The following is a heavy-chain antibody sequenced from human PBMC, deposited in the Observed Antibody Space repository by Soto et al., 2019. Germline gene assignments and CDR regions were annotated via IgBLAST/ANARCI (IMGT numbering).Heavy chain of an antibody. CDR3: AKGRAPFLGRGMDV. CDR1: GFTFSSYA. J-gene: IGHJ6*02. CDR2: ISGSGGTT. Sequence: GGSLRLSCAASGFTFSSYAMSWVRQAAGKGLEWVSDISGSGGTTYYADSVKGRFTISRDSSKNTLYLQMNSLRAEDTAVYYCAKGRAPFLGRGMDVWGQGTTVTVSS. V-gene: IGHV3-23*01.